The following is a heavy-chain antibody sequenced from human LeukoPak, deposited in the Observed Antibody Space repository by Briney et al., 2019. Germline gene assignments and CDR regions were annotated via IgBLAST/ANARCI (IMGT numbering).Heavy chain of an antibody. D-gene: IGHD5-12*01. Sequence: ASVKVSCKASGYTFTSYYMHWVRQAPGQGLEWMGIINPSGGSTSYAQKFQGRVTMTRDTSTSTVYMELSSLRSEDTAVYYCARAGFREWLRKPFDYWGQGTLVTVSS. J-gene: IGHJ4*02. CDR2: INPSGGST. CDR3: ARAGFREWLRKPFDY. CDR1: GYTFTSYY. V-gene: IGHV1-46*01.